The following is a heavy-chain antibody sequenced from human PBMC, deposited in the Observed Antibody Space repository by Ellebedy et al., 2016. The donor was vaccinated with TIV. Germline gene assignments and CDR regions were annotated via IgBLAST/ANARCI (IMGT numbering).Heavy chain of an antibody. J-gene: IGHJ3*02. CDR1: GGTFSSYA. Sequence: ASVKVSXKASGGTFSSYAISWVRQAPGQRLEWMGWINPNSGGTNYAQKFQGRVTMTRDTSISTAYMELSRLRSDDTAVYYCARGSGSYLWDAFDIWGQGTMVTVSS. CDR3: ARGSGSYLWDAFDI. CDR2: INPNSGGT. D-gene: IGHD1-26*01. V-gene: IGHV1-2*02.